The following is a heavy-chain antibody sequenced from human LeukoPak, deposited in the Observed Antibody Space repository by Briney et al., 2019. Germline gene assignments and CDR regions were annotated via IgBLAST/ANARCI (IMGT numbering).Heavy chain of an antibody. J-gene: IGHJ4*02. D-gene: IGHD6-6*01. V-gene: IGHV1-18*01. CDR3: ARDQGYEYSTSSVNFDY. Sequence: GASVKVSCKASGYTFTSYGISWVRQAPGQGLEWMAWISVYNGNTNYAQKLQGRVTMTTDTSTSTAYMELRSLRSDDTAIYYCARDQGYEYSTSSVNFDYWGQGTLVTVSS. CDR1: GYTFTSYG. CDR2: ISVYNGNT.